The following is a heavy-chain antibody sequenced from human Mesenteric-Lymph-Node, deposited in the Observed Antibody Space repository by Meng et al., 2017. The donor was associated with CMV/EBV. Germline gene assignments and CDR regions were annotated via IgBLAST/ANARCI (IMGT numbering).Heavy chain of an antibody. J-gene: IGHJ4*02. Sequence: GGSLRLSCAASGFTFSSYWMHWVRQVPGRGLEWVSLISWHGVSTYYADSVKGRFTISRDNSKNSLYLQMDSLRVEDTALYYCAKALYSGYDGPLGDWGQGTLVTVSS. CDR2: ISWHGVST. CDR1: GFTFSSYW. D-gene: IGHD5-12*01. V-gene: IGHV3-43D*03. CDR3: AKALYSGYDGPLGD.